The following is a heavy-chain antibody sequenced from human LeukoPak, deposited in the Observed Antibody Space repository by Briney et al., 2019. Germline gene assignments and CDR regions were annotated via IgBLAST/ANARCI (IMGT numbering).Heavy chain of an antibody. Sequence: ASVKVSCKASGYTFTVYYMHWVRQAPGQGLEWMGWINPNSGGTNYAQKFQGRVTMTRNTSISTAYMELSSLRSEDTAVYYCARGIGFGYYDSSGYFPNFDYWGQGTLVTVSS. CDR3: ARGIGFGYYDSSGYFPNFDY. D-gene: IGHD3-22*01. CDR2: INPNSGGT. CDR1: GYTFTVYY. J-gene: IGHJ4*02. V-gene: IGHV1-2*02.